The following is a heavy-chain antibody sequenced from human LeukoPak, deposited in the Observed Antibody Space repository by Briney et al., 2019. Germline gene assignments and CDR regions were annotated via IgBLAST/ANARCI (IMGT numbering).Heavy chain of an antibody. Sequence: SETLSLTCAVYGGSFSGYYWSWIRQPPGKGLEWIGEINHSGSTNYNPSLKSRVTISVGTSKNQFSLKLSSVTAADTAVYYCARARYYYEIWGQGTMVTVSS. J-gene: IGHJ3*02. CDR2: INHSGST. CDR3: ARARYYYEI. D-gene: IGHD3-10*01. V-gene: IGHV4-34*01. CDR1: GGSFSGYY.